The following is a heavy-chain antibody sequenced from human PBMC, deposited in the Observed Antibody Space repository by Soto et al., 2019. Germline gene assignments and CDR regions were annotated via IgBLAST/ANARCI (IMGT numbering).Heavy chain of an antibody. D-gene: IGHD3-16*02. Sequence: SETLSLTCTVSGGSISSYYWSWIRQPAGKGLEWIGRIYTSGSTNYNPSLKSRVTMSVDTSKNQFSLKLSSVTAADTAVYYCARSATYYDYVWGSYRTQPPNYWGQGTLVTVSS. V-gene: IGHV4-4*07. J-gene: IGHJ4*02. CDR1: GGSISSYY. CDR2: IYTSGST. CDR3: ARSATYYDYVWGSYRTQPPNY.